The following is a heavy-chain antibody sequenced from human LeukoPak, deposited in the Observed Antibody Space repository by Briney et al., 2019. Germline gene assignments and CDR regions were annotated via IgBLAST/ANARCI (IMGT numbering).Heavy chain of an antibody. Sequence: GVPLTLSCAASRFTFCCYHMMWLARAQGQGLVGVWVISDGGGSKYYADSVRDRFTLSIDNSKNTLFLQMNSLRVEDNAIYYCAKEGHVDPNNWFDHWGQGTLVTVSS. D-gene: IGHD3-10*02. CDR1: RFTFCCYH. CDR2: ISDGGGSK. J-gene: IGHJ5*02. V-gene: IGHV3-23*01. CDR3: AKEGHVDPNNWFDH.